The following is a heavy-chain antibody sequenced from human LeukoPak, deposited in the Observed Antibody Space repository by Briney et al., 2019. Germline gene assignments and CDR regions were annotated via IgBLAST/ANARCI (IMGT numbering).Heavy chain of an antibody. Sequence: GRSLRLSCTASGFPFGDYAMSWVRQAPGKGLEWVGFIRSKAYGVTTEYAASVNGRFTISRDDSKTIAYLQMNSLKTEDTALYYCARVGSGTADYWGRGTLVTVSS. CDR1: GFPFGDYA. V-gene: IGHV3-49*04. CDR3: ARVGSGTADY. D-gene: IGHD6-19*01. J-gene: IGHJ4*02. CDR2: IRSKAYGVTT.